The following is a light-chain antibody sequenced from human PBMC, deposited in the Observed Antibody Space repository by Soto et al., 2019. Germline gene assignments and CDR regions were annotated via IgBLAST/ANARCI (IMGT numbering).Light chain of an antibody. CDR1: QDNGRG. Sequence: DIHMTQSPSSASASIGDSVSITCRMSQDNGRGLAWFQKNPGKAPKYLIQAASSLQGGVPSTFSGSGFGTDFTLTINTLHPEDFATYYCLQVYSFPRTVGQGTKVDSK. V-gene: IGKV1-12*01. CDR3: LQVYSFPRT. J-gene: IGKJ1*01. CDR2: AAS.